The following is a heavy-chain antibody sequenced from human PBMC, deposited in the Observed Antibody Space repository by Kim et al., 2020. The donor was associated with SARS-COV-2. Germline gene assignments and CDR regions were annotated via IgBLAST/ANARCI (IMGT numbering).Heavy chain of an antibody. CDR2: IYYSGST. CDR1: GGSISSGGYY. Sequence: SETLSLTCTVSGGSISSGGYYWSWIRQHPGKGLEWIGYIYYSGSTYYNPSLKSRVTISVDTSKNQFSLKLSSVTAADTAVYYCARDNTVIFYDSSGYYHHAFDIWGQGTMVTVSS. J-gene: IGHJ3*02. CDR3: ARDNTVIFYDSSGYYHHAFDI. V-gene: IGHV4-31*03. D-gene: IGHD3-22*01.